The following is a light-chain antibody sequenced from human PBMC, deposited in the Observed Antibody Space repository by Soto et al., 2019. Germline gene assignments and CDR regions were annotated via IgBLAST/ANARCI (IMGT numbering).Light chain of an antibody. J-gene: IGLJ1*01. Sequence: QSVLTQPASVSGSPGQSITISCTGTSNDVGGYNYVSWYQQHPGKAPKLMIYDVSNRPSGVSNRFSGSKSSNTASLTISGLQAEDEADYYCSSYTCSSTGVFGTGTKVTVL. CDR3: SSYTCSSTGV. V-gene: IGLV2-14*01. CDR2: DVS. CDR1: SNDVGGYNY.